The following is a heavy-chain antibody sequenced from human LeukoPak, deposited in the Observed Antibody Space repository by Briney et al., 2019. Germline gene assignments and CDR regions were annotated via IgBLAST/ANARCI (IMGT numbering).Heavy chain of an antibody. CDR3: ARDCSSTSCNDAFDI. CDR2: ISSSSSYI. D-gene: IGHD2-2*01. CDR1: GFTFSSYS. V-gene: IGHV3-21*01. Sequence: GSLRLSCAASGFTFSSYSMNWVRQAPGKGLEWVSSISSSSSYIYYADSVKGRFTISRDNAKNSLYLQMNSLRAEDTAVYYCARDCSSTSCNDAFDIWGQGTMVTVSS. J-gene: IGHJ3*02.